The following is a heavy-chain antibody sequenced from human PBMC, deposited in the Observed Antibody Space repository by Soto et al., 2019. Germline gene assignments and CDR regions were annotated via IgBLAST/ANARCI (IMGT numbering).Heavy chain of an antibody. CDR2: ISHRGST. CDR3: AAIPLISGVVSGRFDP. D-gene: IGHD3-3*01. J-gene: IGHJ5*02. V-gene: IGHV4-4*02. CDR1: GGSISSDKW. Sequence: QVHLQESGPGLVKPSGTLALTCAVSGGSISSDKWRTWVRQPPGKGLEWIGEISHRGSTNYSPSFKSRLSLSVDTTKTQFSLRLTSVTAADTAVYYCAAIPLISGVVSGRFDPWGQGIMVTVSS.